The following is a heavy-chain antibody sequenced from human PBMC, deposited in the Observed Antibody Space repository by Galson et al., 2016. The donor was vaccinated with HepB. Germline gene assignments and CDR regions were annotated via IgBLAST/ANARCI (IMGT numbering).Heavy chain of an antibody. CDR1: GFTFSGSA. V-gene: IGHV3-73*01. D-gene: IGHD3-3*01. CDR3: TSLTIFGVVTNY. CDR2: IRSKANNYAT. J-gene: IGHJ4*02. Sequence: SLRLSCAASGFTFSGSAMHWVRQASGKGLEWVGRIRSKANNYATAYAASVKGRFTISRDDSKKTAYLQMNSLKTEDTAVYYCTSLTIFGVVTNYWGQGTLVTVSS.